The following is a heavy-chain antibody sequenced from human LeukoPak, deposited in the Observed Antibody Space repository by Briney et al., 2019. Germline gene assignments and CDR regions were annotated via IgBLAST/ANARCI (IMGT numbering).Heavy chain of an antibody. J-gene: IGHJ4*02. Sequence: KPGGSLRLSCAASGFTFSSYSMNWVRQAPGKGLEWVSSITSSGRYIYYADSAKGRFTISRDNSENSLYLQMDSLTAEDTAVYYCTRKGSQWDFLVDYWGQGTRVAVSP. CDR3: TRKGSQWDFLVDY. V-gene: IGHV3-21*01. CDR1: GFTFSSYS. CDR2: ITSSGRYI. D-gene: IGHD2/OR15-2a*01.